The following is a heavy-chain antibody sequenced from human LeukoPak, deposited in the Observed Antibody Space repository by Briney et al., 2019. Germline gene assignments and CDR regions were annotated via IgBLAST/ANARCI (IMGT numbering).Heavy chain of an antibody. J-gene: IGHJ4*02. CDR2: IKQDGSEI. Sequence: GGSLRLSCAASGFTFSSYWMSWVRQAPGKGLEWVANIKQDGSEIYYVDSVKGRFTISRDNSKNTLYLQMNSLRAEDTAVYYCAKEPDYGDYFDYWGQGTLVTVSS. CDR3: AKEPDYGDYFDY. CDR1: GFTFSSYW. D-gene: IGHD4-17*01. V-gene: IGHV3-7*03.